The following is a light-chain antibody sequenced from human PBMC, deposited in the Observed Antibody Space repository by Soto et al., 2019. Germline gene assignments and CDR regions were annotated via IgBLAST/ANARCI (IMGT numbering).Light chain of an antibody. CDR3: AAWDDSLSGPV. V-gene: IGLV1-47*01. J-gene: IGLJ2*01. Sequence: QSVLTQPPSASGTPGQRGTISCSGSSSNIGSNYVYWYQQLPGTAPKLLIYRNNQRPSGVPDRFSGSKSGTSASLAISGLRSEDDADYYCAAWDDSLSGPVFGGGTKLTVL. CDR1: SSNIGSNY. CDR2: RNN.